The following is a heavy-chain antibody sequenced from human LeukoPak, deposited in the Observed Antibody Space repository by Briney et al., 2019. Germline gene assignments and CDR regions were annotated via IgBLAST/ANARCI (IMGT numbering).Heavy chain of an antibody. V-gene: IGHV4-34*01. Sequence: SETLSLTCAVYGGSFSGYYWSWIRQPPGKGLEWIGEINHSGSTNYNPSLKSRVTISVDTSKNQFSLKLSSVTAADTAVYYCARGGPVLRLLPPPQLHYYYGMDVWGQGTTVTVSS. CDR2: INHSGST. D-gene: IGHD3-3*01. CDR3: ARGGPVLRLLPPPQLHYYYGMDV. J-gene: IGHJ6*02. CDR1: GGSFSGYY.